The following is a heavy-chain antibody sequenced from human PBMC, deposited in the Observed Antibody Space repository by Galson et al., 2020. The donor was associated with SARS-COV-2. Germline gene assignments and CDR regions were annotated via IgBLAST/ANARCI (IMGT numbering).Heavy chain of an antibody. J-gene: IGHJ6*01. CDR3: AKVPDNYYDVMTGRNPSGMDD. D-gene: IGHD3-9*01. V-gene: IGHV3-30*18. CDR1: GFIFSSND. CDR2: ISHDGSNE. Sequence: PGGYMRLSCAASGFIFSSNDMHWDRQAPGKGLEWVAIISHDGSNENYAESVKGRFTISRDNSKNTLYLQVNSLRPEDTAVYYCAKVPDNYYDVMTGRNPSGMDDCGQGTTVSGSS.